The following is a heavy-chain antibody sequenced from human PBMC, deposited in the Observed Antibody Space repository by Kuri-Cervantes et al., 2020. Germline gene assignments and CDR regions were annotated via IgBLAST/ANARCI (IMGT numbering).Heavy chain of an antibody. J-gene: IGHJ4*02. Sequence: SETLSLTCIVSGGSISGGDYYWSWIRQPPGKGLEWIGYIYYSGSTAYNPSLKSRLTISVDTSKSQFSLKLNSMTAADTAVYYGVRGLGYNYGWSLPGWGQGTLVTVSS. CDR1: GGSISGGDYY. CDR2: IYYSGST. D-gene: IGHD5-18*01. V-gene: IGHV4-30-4*01. CDR3: VRGLGYNYGWSLPG.